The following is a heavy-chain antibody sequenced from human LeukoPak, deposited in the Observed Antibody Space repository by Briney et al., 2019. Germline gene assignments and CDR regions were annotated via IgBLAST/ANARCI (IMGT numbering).Heavy chain of an antibody. J-gene: IGHJ3*02. V-gene: IGHV3-7*01. D-gene: IGHD3-10*01. CDR1: GFTFSSYW. CDR3: AKGTGGITMVRGVMKGNAFDI. Sequence: PGGSLRLSCAASGFTFSSYWMSWVRQAPGKGLEWVANIKQDGSEKYYVDSVKGRFTISRDNAKNSLYLQMNSLRAEDTAVYYCAKGTGGITMVRGVMKGNAFDIWGQGTMVTVSS. CDR2: IKQDGSEK.